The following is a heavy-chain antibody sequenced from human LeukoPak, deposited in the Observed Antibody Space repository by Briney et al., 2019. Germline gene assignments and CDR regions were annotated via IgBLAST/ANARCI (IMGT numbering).Heavy chain of an antibody. CDR1: GFTLSSYW. D-gene: IGHD2-2*02. CDR3: ARVTYPWYFDY. J-gene: IGHJ4*02. V-gene: IGHV3-7*04. Sequence: PGGSLRLSCAASGFTLSSYWMSWVRQAPGKGLERVANIKEDGSEKYYVDSVKGRFTISRDNDENSLYLQVNSLRAEDTAVYYCARVTYPWYFDYWGQGTLVTVSS. CDR2: IKEDGSEK.